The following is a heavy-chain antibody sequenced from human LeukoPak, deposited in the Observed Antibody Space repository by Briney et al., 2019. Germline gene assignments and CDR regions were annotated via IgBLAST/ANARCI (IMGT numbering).Heavy chain of an antibody. V-gene: IGHV1-2*02. CDR2: INPNSGGT. Sequence: GASVKVSCKASGYTFTGYYMHWVRQAPGQGLEWMGWINPNSGGTNYAQKFQGRVTMTRDTSISTAYMELSRLRSDDTAVYYCATLFGESTAHYFDYWGQGTLVTVSS. J-gene: IGHJ4*02. CDR3: ATLFGESTAHYFDY. CDR1: GYTFTGYY. D-gene: IGHD3-10*01.